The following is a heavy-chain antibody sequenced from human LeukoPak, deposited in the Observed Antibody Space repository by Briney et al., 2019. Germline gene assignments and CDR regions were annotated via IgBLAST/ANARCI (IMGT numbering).Heavy chain of an antibody. D-gene: IGHD4-17*01. Sequence: SETLSLTCTVSGDSVSSISYYWGWIRQPPGKGLEWIGTIYYSGSTYYNPALESRVTISVDPSRNQVSLKLSSVTAADTAVYYCARDRNTVFDYWGQGTLVTVSS. V-gene: IGHV4-39*02. CDR2: IYYSGST. CDR3: ARDRNTVFDY. J-gene: IGHJ4*02. CDR1: GDSVSSISYY.